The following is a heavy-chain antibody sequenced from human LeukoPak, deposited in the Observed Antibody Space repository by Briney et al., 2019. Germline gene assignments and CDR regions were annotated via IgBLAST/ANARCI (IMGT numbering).Heavy chain of an antibody. CDR3: ARPRKSRSSGWEIDY. CDR2: IWYDGSNK. V-gene: IGHV3-33*01. D-gene: IGHD6-19*01. Sequence: GGSLRLSCAASGFTFSSYGMHWVRQAPGKGLEWVAVIWYDGSNKYYADSVKGRFTISRDNSKNTLYLQMNSLRAEDTAVYYCARPRKSRSSGWEIDYWGQGTLVTVSS. J-gene: IGHJ4*02. CDR1: GFTFSSYG.